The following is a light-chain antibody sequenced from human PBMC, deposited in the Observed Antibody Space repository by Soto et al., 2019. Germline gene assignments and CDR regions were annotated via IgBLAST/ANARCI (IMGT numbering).Light chain of an antibody. V-gene: IGKV1-39*01. Sequence: DIQMTQSPSSLSASVGDRVTITCRASQSISSYLNWYQQKPGKAPKLLMYAASSLQSGVPSRFSGSGSVTDFILTISSLQPEDFATYYCQQSYSTPITFGQGTRLESK. CDR2: AAS. CDR3: QQSYSTPIT. J-gene: IGKJ5*01. CDR1: QSISSY.